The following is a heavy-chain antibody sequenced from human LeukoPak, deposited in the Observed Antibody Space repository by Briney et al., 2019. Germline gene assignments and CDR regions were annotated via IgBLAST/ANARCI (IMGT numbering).Heavy chain of an antibody. J-gene: IGHJ3*02. D-gene: IGHD1-26*01. V-gene: IGHV1-8*03. CDR2: MNPNSGNT. CDR1: GYTFTSYD. CDR3: ARGHRGRRTLAFAI. Sequence: ASVKVSCKASGYTFTSYDINWVRQATGQGLEWMRWMNPNSGNTGYAQKFQGRVTITRNTSISTAYMELSSLRSEDTAVYYCARGHRGRRTLAFAIWGQGTMVTVSS.